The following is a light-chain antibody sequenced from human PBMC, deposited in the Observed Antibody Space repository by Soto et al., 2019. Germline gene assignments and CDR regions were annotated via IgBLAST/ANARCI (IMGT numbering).Light chain of an antibody. CDR3: QQYNNWLT. V-gene: IGKV3-15*01. CDR2: GAS. J-gene: IGKJ4*02. CDR1: QSVSSN. Sequence: EIVMTQSPATLSVSPGERATLSCRASQSVSSNLAWYQQKPGQAPSLLIYGASTRATGIPARFSGSGSGTEVTLTISCLQSEGVAVYYCQQYNNWLTFGGGTKVEIK.